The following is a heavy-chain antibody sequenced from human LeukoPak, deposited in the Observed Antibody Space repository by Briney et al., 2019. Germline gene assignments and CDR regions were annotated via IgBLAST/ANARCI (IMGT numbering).Heavy chain of an antibody. J-gene: IGHJ4*02. V-gene: IGHV3-7*01. CDR3: TREWHTPSDY. Sequence: GGSLRLSCAASGFTFSNYWMGWVRQAPGRGLEWVANINEDGREKYYVDSVKGRFTISRDNAKNTLYLQLTSLRAEDTAVYYCTREWHTPSDYWGQGTLVTVSS. D-gene: IGHD2-2*01. CDR2: INEDGREK. CDR1: GFTFSNYW.